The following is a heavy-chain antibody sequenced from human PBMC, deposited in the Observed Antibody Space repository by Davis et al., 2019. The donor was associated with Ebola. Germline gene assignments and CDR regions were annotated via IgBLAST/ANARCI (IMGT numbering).Heavy chain of an antibody. CDR1: GFTVSSNY. J-gene: IGHJ4*02. CDR3: ARAAVAGTGIFDY. D-gene: IGHD6-19*01. CDR2: IYSGGST. Sequence: PGGSLTLSCAASGFTVSSNYMSWVRQAQGKGLEWVSVIYSGGSTYYADSVKGRFTISRDNSKNTLYLQMNSLRAEDTAVYYCARAAVAGTGIFDYWGQGTLVTVSS. V-gene: IGHV3-53*01.